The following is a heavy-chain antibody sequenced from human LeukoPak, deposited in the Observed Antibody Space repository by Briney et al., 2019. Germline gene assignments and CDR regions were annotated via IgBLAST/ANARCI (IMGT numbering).Heavy chain of an antibody. CDR3: ARGSANLRYFDWTSYYFDY. J-gene: IGHJ4*02. D-gene: IGHD3-9*01. CDR1: GFTFSSYS. CDR2: ISSSSSYI. V-gene: IGHV3-21*01. Sequence: PGGSLRLSCAASGFTFSSYSMNWVRQAPGKGLEWVSSISSSSSYIYYADSVKGRFTISRDNAKNSLYLQMNSLRAEDTAVYYCARGSANLRYFDWTSYYFDYWGQGTLVTVSS.